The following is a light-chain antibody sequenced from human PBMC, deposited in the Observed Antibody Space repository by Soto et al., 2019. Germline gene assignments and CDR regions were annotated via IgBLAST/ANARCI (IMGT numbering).Light chain of an antibody. CDR2: VVS. CDR3: ASYARGSTLVV. CDR1: TNDIGRYNY. V-gene: IGLV2-14*01. Sequence: QSALAQPASVSGSPGQSITISCTGTTNDIGRYNYVSWYQQRPGKAPKLIIYVVSSRPSRISNRFSASKSGNTASLTISGLQAEDEADYYCASYARGSTLVVFGGGTQLTVL. J-gene: IGLJ2*01.